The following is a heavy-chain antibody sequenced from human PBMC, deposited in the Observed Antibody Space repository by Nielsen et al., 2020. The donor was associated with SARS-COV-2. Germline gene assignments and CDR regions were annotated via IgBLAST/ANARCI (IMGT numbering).Heavy chain of an antibody. CDR3: ARVARTPPVSYSYFDL. Sequence: GESLKISCAGSGFTFSDYYMSWIRQAPGKGLEWVAQMSGSSSYIHYADSVKGRYTISKDSAKNSLYLQMNSLRAEDTAVYYCARVARTPPVSYSYFDLWGRGTLVTVSS. J-gene: IGHJ2*01. D-gene: IGHD6-19*01. CDR2: MSGSSSYI. CDR1: GFTFSDYY. V-gene: IGHV3-11*05.